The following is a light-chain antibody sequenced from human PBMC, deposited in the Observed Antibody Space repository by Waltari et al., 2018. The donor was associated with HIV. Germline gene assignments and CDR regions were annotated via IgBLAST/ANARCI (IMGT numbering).Light chain of an antibody. CDR3: MQALQTPWT. J-gene: IGKJ1*01. V-gene: IGKV2-28*01. Sequence: DIVMTQSPLSLPVTPGEPASISCRSSQSLLHSDGYNYLDWYLQKPVQSPQLLIYLGSNRASGVPDRFSGSGSCTDFTLKISRVEAEDVGVYYCMQALQTPWTFGQGTKVDIK. CDR2: LGS. CDR1: QSLLHSDGYNY.